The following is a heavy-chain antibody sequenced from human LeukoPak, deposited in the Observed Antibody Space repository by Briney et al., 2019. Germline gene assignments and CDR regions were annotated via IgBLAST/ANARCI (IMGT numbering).Heavy chain of an antibody. D-gene: IGHD2-15*01. Sequence: GGSLRLSCAAFGFTFSDAWMHWVRQAPGKGLEWVGLIKRRTDGGTSNYAAPVKGRFAISRDDSEDTLFLQMDSLRSEDTGVYYCTTGYTSASHDAYWGQGTLVTVSS. J-gene: IGHJ4*02. CDR3: TTGYTSASHDAY. CDR1: GFTFSDAW. CDR2: IKRRTDGGTS. V-gene: IGHV3-15*07.